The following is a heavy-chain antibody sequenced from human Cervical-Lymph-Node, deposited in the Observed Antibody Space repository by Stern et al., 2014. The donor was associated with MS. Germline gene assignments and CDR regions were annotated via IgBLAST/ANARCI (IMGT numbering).Heavy chain of an antibody. Sequence: VQLVQSGSEVKKPGASVRVSCKASGYGFRGYYMHWVRQAPGQGLEWMARINLVSGPKDYQQTFQGRVTVTRDTPTSTAYMELRRLRSDDTAVYYCARGPVGYFDLWGRGTLVTVSS. V-gene: IGHV1-2*06. CDR3: ARGPVGYFDL. CDR1: GYGFRGYY. J-gene: IGHJ2*01. CDR2: INLVSGPK.